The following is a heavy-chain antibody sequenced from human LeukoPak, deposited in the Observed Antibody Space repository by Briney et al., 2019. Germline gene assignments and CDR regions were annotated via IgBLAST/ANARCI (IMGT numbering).Heavy chain of an antibody. J-gene: IGHJ3*02. Sequence: SETLSLTCTVSGGSISSYYWSWIRQPPGKGLEWIGEINHSGSTNYNPSLKSRVTISVDTSKNQFSLKLSSVTAADTAVYYCARDRIVGATTGHLDAFDIWGQGTMVTVSS. V-gene: IGHV4-34*01. CDR1: GGSISSYY. CDR2: INHSGST. D-gene: IGHD1-26*01. CDR3: ARDRIVGATTGHLDAFDI.